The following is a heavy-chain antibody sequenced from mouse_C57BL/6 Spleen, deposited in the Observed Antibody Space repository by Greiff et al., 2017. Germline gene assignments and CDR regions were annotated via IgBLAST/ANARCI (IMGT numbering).Heavy chain of an antibody. V-gene: IGHV1-74*01. D-gene: IGHD1-1*01. CDR2: IHPSDSDT. CDR3: ATQRGDDYGSNDFDY. Sequence: QVQLQQPGAELVKPGASVKVSCKASGYTFTSYWMPWVKQRPGQGLEWIGRIHPSDSDTNYNQKFKGKATLTVDTSSSTAYMQLNSLTSEDSEVYYGATQRGDDYGSNDFDYWGQGTTLTVSS. J-gene: IGHJ2*01. CDR1: GYTFTSYW.